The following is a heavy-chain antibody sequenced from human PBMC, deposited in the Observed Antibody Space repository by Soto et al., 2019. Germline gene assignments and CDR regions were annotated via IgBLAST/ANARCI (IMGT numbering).Heavy chain of an antibody. Sequence: QVQLVESGGGVVQTGRSLRLSCAASGFTFSSYAMHWVRQAPGKGLEWVAVISYDGSNKYYADSVKGRFTISRDNSQNSLYLQMNRLRAEDTAVYYCARDRSYYDGPSAFDIWGQGTMVTVSS. CDR3: ARDRSYYDGPSAFDI. D-gene: IGHD3-22*01. J-gene: IGHJ3*02. CDR1: GFTFSSYA. V-gene: IGHV3-30-3*01. CDR2: ISYDGSNK.